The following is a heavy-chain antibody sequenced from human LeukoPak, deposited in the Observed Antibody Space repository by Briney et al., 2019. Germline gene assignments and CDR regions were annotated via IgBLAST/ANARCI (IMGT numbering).Heavy chain of an antibody. D-gene: IGHD3-10*01. J-gene: IGHJ4*02. Sequence: SQTLSLTCTVSGGSISSGSYYWSWIRQPAGKGLEWIGRIYTSGSTNYNPSLKSRVTISVDTSKNQFSLKLSSVTAADTAVFYCARGTFFGLWYWGQGTLVTVSS. CDR1: GGSISSGSYY. CDR3: ARGTFFGLWY. V-gene: IGHV4-61*02. CDR2: IYTSGST.